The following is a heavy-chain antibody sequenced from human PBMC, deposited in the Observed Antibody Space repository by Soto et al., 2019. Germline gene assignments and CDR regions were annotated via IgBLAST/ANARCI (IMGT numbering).Heavy chain of an antibody. J-gene: IGHJ4*02. D-gene: IGHD6-13*01. V-gene: IGHV1-18*01. Sequence: QVQLVQSGAEVKKPGASVKVSCKASGYTFTSYGISWVRQAPGQGLEWMGWISAYNGNTNYALKLQGRVTMTPATSTSTAYMELRSLRSDDTAVYYCARDPRAAAGPNIRFDYWGQGTLVTVSS. CDR3: ARDPRAAAGPNIRFDY. CDR2: ISAYNGNT. CDR1: GYTFTSYG.